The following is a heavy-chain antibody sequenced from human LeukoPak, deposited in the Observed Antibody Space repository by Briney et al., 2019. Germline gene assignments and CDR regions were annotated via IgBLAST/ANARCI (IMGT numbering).Heavy chain of an antibody. CDR3: ARAHDFWSGYSGFDY. CDR1: GYTFTGYY. V-gene: IGHV7-4-1*02. J-gene: IGHJ4*02. D-gene: IGHD3-3*01. CDR2: INTNTGNP. Sequence: ASVKVSSKASGYTFTGYYMHWVRQAPGQGLEWMGWINTNTGNPTYAQGFTGRFVFSLDTSVSTAYLQISSLKAEDTAVYYCARAHDFWSGYSGFDYWGQGTLVTVSS.